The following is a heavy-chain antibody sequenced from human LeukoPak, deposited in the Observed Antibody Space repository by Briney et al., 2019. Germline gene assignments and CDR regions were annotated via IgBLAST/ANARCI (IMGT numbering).Heavy chain of an antibody. V-gene: IGHV3-23*01. CDR1: GFTFSSYA. J-gene: IGHJ4*02. Sequence: GGSLRLSCAASGFTFSSYAMSWVRQAPGKRLEWVSTTISSGNSTYYPDSVKGRFTISRDNSKNTLYLQMNSLRAEDTAVYYCAKPYGTSSKFMFDYWGQGTLVTVSS. D-gene: IGHD6-6*01. CDR2: TISSGNST. CDR3: AKPYGTSSKFMFDY.